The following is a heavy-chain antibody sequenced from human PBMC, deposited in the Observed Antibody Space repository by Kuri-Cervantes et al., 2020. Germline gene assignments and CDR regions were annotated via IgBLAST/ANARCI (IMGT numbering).Heavy chain of an antibody. CDR3: ARDDGPSMVQGVICAFDI. CDR2: IGSDGDT. CDR1: GFAFSLYD. D-gene: IGHD3-10*01. V-gene: IGHV3-13*01. Sequence: LSLTCAGTGFAFSLYDMHWVRQTAGKGLEWVSAIGSDGDTYYLDSVEGRFTISRDNSKNTLYLQMNSLRAEDTAVYYCARDDGPSMVQGVICAFDIWGQGTMVTVSS. J-gene: IGHJ3*02.